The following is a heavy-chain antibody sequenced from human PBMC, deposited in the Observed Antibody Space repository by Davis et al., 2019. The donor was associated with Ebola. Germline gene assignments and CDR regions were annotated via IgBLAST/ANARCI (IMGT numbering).Heavy chain of an antibody. CDR2: ISAYNGNT. V-gene: IGHV1-18*04. CDR3: ARVDSGSYRNWFDH. D-gene: IGHD1-26*01. J-gene: IGHJ5*02. CDR1: GYTFTSYG. Sequence: ASVKVSCKASGYTFTSYGISWVRQAPGQGLEWMGWISAYNGNTNYAQKLQGRVTMTTDTSTSTAYMELRSLRSEDTAVYYCARVDSGSYRNWFDHWGQGTLVTVSS.